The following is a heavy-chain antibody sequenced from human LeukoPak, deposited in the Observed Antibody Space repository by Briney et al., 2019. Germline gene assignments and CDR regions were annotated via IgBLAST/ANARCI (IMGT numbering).Heavy chain of an antibody. CDR2: LSYDGSS. J-gene: IGHJ4*02. CDR1: GASISRSYYY. Sequence: KPSETLSLTCTVSGASISRSYYYWDWIRQPPGKGLEWIGSLSYDGSSYYNASLNSRVTIFVDISKNQFSLKLNSVTAADTAVYYCARQTGSLDFDYWGQGTLVTVSS. CDR3: ARQTGSLDFDY. D-gene: IGHD2-15*01. V-gene: IGHV4-39*01.